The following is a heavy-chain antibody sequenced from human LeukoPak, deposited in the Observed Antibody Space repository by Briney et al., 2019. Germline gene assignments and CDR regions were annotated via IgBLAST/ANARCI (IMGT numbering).Heavy chain of an antibody. CDR1: GFTFSSYG. J-gene: IGHJ5*02. V-gene: IGHV3-30*18. CDR2: ISYDGSNK. CDR3: AKGGGLRFDP. Sequence: GGSLRLSCAASGFTFSSYGMHWVRQAPGKGLEWVAVISYDGSNKYYADSVKGRFTISRDNAKNTLYLQMNSLRDEDTAVYYCAKGGGLRFDPWGQGTLVTVSS.